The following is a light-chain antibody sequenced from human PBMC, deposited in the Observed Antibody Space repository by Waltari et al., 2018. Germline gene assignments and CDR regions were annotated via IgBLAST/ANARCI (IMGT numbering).Light chain of an antibody. V-gene: IGLV2-23*02. Sequence: QSALTQPPSVSGSPGQSITISCTGTSSDIGYYNLVSWYQHLPGKAPKVMIYEVTTRHSGVSNRFSGSKSGNTASLTISGVQAEDEGHYYCCSYAGSGTGVFGGGTKLTVL. CDR1: SSDIGYYNL. CDR3: CSYAGSGTGV. CDR2: EVT. J-gene: IGLJ3*02.